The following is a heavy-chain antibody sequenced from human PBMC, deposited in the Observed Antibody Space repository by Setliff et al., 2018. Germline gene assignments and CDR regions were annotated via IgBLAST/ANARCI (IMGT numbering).Heavy chain of an antibody. J-gene: IGHJ5*02. Sequence: SETLSLTCTVSGDPISSGSYYWTWIRQPAGKGLEWIGHFHTGGSTNYNRSLRSRVSISVDTSKNQFSLKLSSVTAADRATYYCARAGPTVTFFRVLVISWWDPWGQGSLVTVSS. CDR3: ARAGPTVTFFRVLVISWWDP. CDR2: FHTGGST. V-gene: IGHV4-61*09. D-gene: IGHD3-3*01. CDR1: GDPISSGSYY.